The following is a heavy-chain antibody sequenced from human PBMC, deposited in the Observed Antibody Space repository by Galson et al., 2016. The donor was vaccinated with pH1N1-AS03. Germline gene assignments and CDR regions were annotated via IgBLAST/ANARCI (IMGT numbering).Heavy chain of an antibody. CDR2: ITAYNGNS. CDR3: ARDQGSVRTTRAFDI. V-gene: IGHV1-18*04. Sequence: SVKVSCKASGYTFSSYGISWVRQAPGQGLEWIGWITAYNGNSNYAQKLQGRLTMTTDTSTSTAYMELRSLGSADTAVYYCARDQGSVRTTRAFDIWGQGTMVVVSS. CDR1: GYTFSSYG. D-gene: IGHD1-26*01. J-gene: IGHJ3*02.